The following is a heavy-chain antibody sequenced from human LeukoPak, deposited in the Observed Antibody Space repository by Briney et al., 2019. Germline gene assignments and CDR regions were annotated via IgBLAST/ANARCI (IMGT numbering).Heavy chain of an antibody. D-gene: IGHD1-1*01. J-gene: IGHJ6*02. CDR2: IYYSGST. Sequence: SETLSLTCTVSGGSISSYYWSWIRQPPGKGLEWIGYIYYSGSTNYNPSLKSRVTISVDTSKNQFSLKLSSVTAADTAVYYCARTDDSWPYYGMDVWGQGTTVTVSS. V-gene: IGHV4-59*01. CDR3: ARTDDSWPYYGMDV. CDR1: GGSISSYY.